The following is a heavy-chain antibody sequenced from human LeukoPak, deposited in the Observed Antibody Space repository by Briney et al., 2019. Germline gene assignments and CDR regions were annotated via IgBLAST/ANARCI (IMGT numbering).Heavy chain of an antibody. CDR1: GYSLSSGYY. CDR2: IYHSGST. D-gene: IGHD3-3*01. Sequence: SETLSLTCAVSGYSLSSGYYWGWIRQPPGKGLEWIGSIYHSGSTYYNPSLKSRVTISVDTSKNQFSLKLSSVTAADTAVYYCARRDTYYDFWSGYHNWFDPWGQGTLVTVSS. V-gene: IGHV4-38-2*01. J-gene: IGHJ5*02. CDR3: ARRDTYYDFWSGYHNWFDP.